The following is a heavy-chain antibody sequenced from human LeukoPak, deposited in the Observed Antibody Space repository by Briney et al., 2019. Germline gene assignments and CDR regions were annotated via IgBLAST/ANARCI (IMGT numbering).Heavy chain of an antibody. J-gene: IGHJ4*02. CDR3: ASLYYYDSSGYSDY. Sequence: GGSLRLSCAASGFTFSDYYMGWIRQAPGKGLEWVSYISSSGSTIYYADSVKGRFTISRDNAKNSLYLQMNSLRAEDTAVYYCASLYYYDSSGYSDYWGQGTLVTVSS. D-gene: IGHD3-22*01. V-gene: IGHV3-11*01. CDR1: GFTFSDYY. CDR2: ISSSGSTI.